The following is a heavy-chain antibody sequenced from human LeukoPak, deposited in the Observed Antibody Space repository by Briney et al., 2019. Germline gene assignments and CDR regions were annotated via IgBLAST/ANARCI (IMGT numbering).Heavy chain of an antibody. V-gene: IGHV4-39*07. Sequence: SETLSLTCTVSGGSISSSSYYWGWIRQPPGKGLEWIGSIYYSGSTYYNPSLKSRVTISVDTSKNQFSLKLSSVTAADTAVYYCARDLVSTVRFTYYFDYWGQGTLVTVS. CDR3: ARDLVSTVRFTYYFDY. CDR2: IYYSGST. J-gene: IGHJ4*02. CDR1: GGSISSSSYY. D-gene: IGHD3-10*01.